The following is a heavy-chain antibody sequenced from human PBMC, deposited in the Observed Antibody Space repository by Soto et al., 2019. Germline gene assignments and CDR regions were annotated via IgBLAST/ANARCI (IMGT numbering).Heavy chain of an antibody. CDR2: ISGSGGSS. J-gene: IGHJ4*02. D-gene: IGHD4-4*01. Sequence: GESLKISCEASGFSFSSYAMIWVRQAPGKGLEWVSVISGSGGSSYVADSVKDRFTISRDNSKNMLYLEMSSLRAEDTAIYFCAKGSIEYSASIDYWGQGTLVTVSS. V-gene: IGHV3-23*01. CDR3: AKGSIEYSASIDY. CDR1: GFSFSSYA.